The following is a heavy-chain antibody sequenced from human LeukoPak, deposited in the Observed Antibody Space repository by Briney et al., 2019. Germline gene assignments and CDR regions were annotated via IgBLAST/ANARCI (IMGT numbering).Heavy chain of an antibody. CDR3: ATEVVAATNDAFDI. D-gene: IGHD2-15*01. CDR2: ISSSGSTI. CDR1: GFTFSSYE. J-gene: IGHJ3*02. Sequence: GGSRRLSCAASGFTFSSYEMNWVRQAPGKGLEWVSYISSSGSTIYYADSVKGRFTISRDNAKNSLYLQMNSLRAEDTAVYYCATEVVAATNDAFDIWGQGTMVTVSS. V-gene: IGHV3-48*03.